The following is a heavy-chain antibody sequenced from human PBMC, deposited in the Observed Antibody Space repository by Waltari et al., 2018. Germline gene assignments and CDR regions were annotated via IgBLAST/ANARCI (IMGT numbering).Heavy chain of an antibody. CDR3: VRDGLAIGFYYMDV. CDR2: ITGSGTSF. D-gene: IGHD2-21*01. J-gene: IGHJ6*03. Sequence: EVQLLESGGDFVQPGGSLRLSCAASGFPSSSYEMNWVRQAPGKGLEWVSSITGSGTSFYYAESVKGRFTISRDNARNSLSLQMNSLRAEDSAVYYCVRDGLAIGFYYMDVWGQGTTVTVSS. CDR1: GFPSSSYE. V-gene: IGHV3-48*03.